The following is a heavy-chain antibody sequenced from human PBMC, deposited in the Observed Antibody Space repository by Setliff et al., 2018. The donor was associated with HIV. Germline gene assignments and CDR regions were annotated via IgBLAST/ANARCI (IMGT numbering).Heavy chain of an antibody. V-gene: IGHV3-9*01. D-gene: IGHD3-9*01. J-gene: IGHJ3*01. Sequence: LRLSCAASGFTFDDYAMHWVRQAPGKGLEWVSGISWNSGSIGYADSVKGRFTISRDNAKNSLYLQMNSLRAEDTAIYYCAKDESTDWRTFDFWGQGTMVTVSS. CDR1: GFTFDDYA. CDR2: ISWNSGSI. CDR3: AKDESTDWRTFDF.